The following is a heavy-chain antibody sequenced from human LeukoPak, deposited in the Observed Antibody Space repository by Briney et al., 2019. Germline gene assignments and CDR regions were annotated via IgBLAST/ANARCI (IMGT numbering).Heavy chain of an antibody. CDR1: GGSISSGGYY. D-gene: IGHD3-3*01. Sequence: SETLSLTCTVSGGSISSGGYYWSRIPQHPGKGLEWIGYIYYSGSTYYNLSLKSRVTISVDTSKNQFSLKLSSVTAADTAVYYCARVRRFLEWFFDYWGQGTLVTVSS. J-gene: IGHJ4*02. CDR3: ARVRRFLEWFFDY. V-gene: IGHV4-31*03. CDR2: IYYSGST.